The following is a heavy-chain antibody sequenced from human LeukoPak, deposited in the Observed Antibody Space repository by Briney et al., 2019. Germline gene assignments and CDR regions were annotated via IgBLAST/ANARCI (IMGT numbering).Heavy chain of an antibody. CDR2: ISAYNGNT. J-gene: IGHJ4*02. V-gene: IGHV1-18*01. CDR3: ARDGDPYTSGWPEY. D-gene: IGHD6-19*01. CDR1: GFTFNRYG. Sequence: ASVKVSCKASGFTFNRYGITWVRQAPGQGLEWMGWISAYNGNTNYEQNLQGRVTMTTDPSTSTAYMELRSLRSDDTAIYYCARDGDPYTSGWPEYWGQGTLVTVSS.